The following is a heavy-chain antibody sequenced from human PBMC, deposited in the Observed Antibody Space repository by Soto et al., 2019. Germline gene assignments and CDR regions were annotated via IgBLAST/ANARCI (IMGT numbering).Heavy chain of an antibody. V-gene: IGHV4-59*01. CDR3: ARGVRDNLQRSYYMDV. Sequence: QVQLQESGPGLVRPSETLSLTCNVSGGSINNYWWSWIRQPPGKGLEWVGYVYYSGGTNYNPSLQSRLTISADKARNQFCLRLSSVTAADTAVYFCARGVRDNLQRSYYMDVWGKGTTITVSS. CDR1: GGSINNYW. CDR2: VYYSGGT. D-gene: IGHD3-10*01. J-gene: IGHJ6*03.